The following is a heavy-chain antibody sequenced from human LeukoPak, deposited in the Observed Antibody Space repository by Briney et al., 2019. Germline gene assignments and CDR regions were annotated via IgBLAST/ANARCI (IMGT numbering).Heavy chain of an antibody. CDR1: GFTFSSYW. Sequence: GGSLRLSCAASGFTFSSYWMSWVRQAPGKGLEWVANIKQDGSEKYYVDSVKGRFTISRDNAKNSLYLQMNSLRAEDTAVYYCARVKGYCSGGSCHDSYYYYYYMDVWGKGTTVTVSS. J-gene: IGHJ6*03. D-gene: IGHD2-15*01. CDR3: ARVKGYCSGGSCHDSYYYYYYMDV. CDR2: IKQDGSEK. V-gene: IGHV3-7*01.